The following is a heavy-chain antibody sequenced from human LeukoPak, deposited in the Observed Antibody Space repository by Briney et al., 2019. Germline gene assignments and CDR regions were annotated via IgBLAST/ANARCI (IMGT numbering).Heavy chain of an antibody. CDR3: ARGQSSSWYVVHY. J-gene: IGHJ4*02. V-gene: IGHV1-2*02. CDR2: INPNSGGT. Sequence: ASVKVSCKASGYTFTRYYMHWVRQAPGHGLEWMGWINPNSGGTNYAQKFQGRVTMTRDTSISTAYMELSRLRSDDTAVYYCARGQSSSWYVVHYWGQGTLVTVSS. D-gene: IGHD6-13*01. CDR1: GYTFTRYY.